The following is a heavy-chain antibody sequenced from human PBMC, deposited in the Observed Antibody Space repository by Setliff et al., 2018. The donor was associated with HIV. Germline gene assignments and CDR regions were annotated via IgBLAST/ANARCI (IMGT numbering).Heavy chain of an antibody. D-gene: IGHD2-8*01. CDR1: GGSFSGYY. V-gene: IGHV4-34*01. Sequence: PSETLSLTCAVYGGSFSGYYWSWIRQPPGKGLEWMGEINHSGSTDYNPSLKSRVTISVDTSKNQFSLTVTSVTAADTAVYYCAREKNGYFDSWGQGTLVTVSS. CDR2: INHSGST. CDR3: AREKNGYFDS. J-gene: IGHJ4*02.